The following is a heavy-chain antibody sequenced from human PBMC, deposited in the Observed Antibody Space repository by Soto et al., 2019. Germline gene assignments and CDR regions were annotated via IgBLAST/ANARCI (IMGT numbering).Heavy chain of an antibody. D-gene: IGHD2-15*01. Sequence: GASVKVSCKASGYTFTSYYMHWVRQAPGQGLEWMGIINPSGGSTSYAQKFQGRVTMTRDTSTSTVYMELSSLRSEDTAVYYCARGWVTSPLHGSDAFDIWGQGTMVTVSS. CDR1: GYTFTSYY. CDR3: ARGWVTSPLHGSDAFDI. CDR2: INPSGGST. V-gene: IGHV1-46*01. J-gene: IGHJ3*02.